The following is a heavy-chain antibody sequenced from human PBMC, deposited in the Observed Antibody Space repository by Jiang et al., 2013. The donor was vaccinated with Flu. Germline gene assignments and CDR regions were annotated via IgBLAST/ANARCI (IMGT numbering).Heavy chain of an antibody. J-gene: IGHJ3*02. CDR1: GGTFSSYA. V-gene: IGHV1-69*01. D-gene: IGHD3-22*01. CDR3: ARDRRPDYYDSRRDAFDI. CDR2: IIPIFGTA. Sequence: GAEVKKPGSSVKVSCKASGGTFSSYAISWVRQAPGQGLEWMGGIIPIFGTANYAQKFQGRVTITADESTSTAYMELSSLRSEDTAVYYCARDRRPDYYDSRRDAFDIWGQGTMVTVSS.